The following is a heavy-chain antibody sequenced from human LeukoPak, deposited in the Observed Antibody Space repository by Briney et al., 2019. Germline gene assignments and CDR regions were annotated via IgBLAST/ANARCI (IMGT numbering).Heavy chain of an antibody. CDR2: ISWNSGSI. CDR3: AKSGYSYGYVDY. J-gene: IGHJ4*02. Sequence: PGRSLRLSCAASGFTFDDYAMHWVRQAPGKGLEWVSGISWNSGSIGYADSVKGRFTISRDNAKNSLYQQMNSLRAEDTALYYCAKSGYSYGYVDYWGQGTLVTVSS. D-gene: IGHD5-18*01. V-gene: IGHV3-9*01. CDR1: GFTFDDYA.